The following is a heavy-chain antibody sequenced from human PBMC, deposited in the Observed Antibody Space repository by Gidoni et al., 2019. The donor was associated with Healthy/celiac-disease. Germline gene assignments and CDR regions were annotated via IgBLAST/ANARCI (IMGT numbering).Heavy chain of an antibody. CDR1: GGSFSGSY. CDR3: ARGRVGRGSSSEINWFDP. D-gene: IGHD6-6*01. J-gene: IGHJ5*02. V-gene: IGHV4-34*01. Sequence: QVQLQQWGAGLLKPSETLSLTCAVYGGSFSGSYWSWIRQPPGKGLEWIGEINHSGSTNYNPSLKSRVTISVDTSKNQFSLKLSSVTAADTAVYYCARGRVGRGSSSEINWFDPWGQGTLVTVSS. CDR2: INHSGST.